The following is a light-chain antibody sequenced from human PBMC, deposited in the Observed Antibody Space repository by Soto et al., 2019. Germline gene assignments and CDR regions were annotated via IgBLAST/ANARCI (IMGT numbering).Light chain of an antibody. CDR2: LEGSGTY. V-gene: IGLV4-60*03. Sequence: QSVLTQSSSASASPGSSVKLTCTLSSGHRSYSIAWHQQQPGKAPRYMMRLEGSGTYNKGSGVPDRFSGSSSGANRYLTISSLQSEDEADYYCETWDSSTLVFGGGTKLTVL. J-gene: IGLJ2*01. CDR3: ETWDSSTLV. CDR1: SGHRSYS.